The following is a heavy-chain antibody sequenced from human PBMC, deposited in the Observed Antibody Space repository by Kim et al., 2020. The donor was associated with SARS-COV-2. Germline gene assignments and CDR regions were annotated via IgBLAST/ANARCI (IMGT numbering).Heavy chain of an antibody. J-gene: IGHJ5*02. Sequence: YAQKFQGRVTITADKSTSTAYMELSSLRSEDTAVYYCARWEDGLPEWFDPWGQGTLVTVSS. D-gene: IGHD1-26*01. CDR3: ARWEDGLPEWFDP. V-gene: IGHV1-69*02.